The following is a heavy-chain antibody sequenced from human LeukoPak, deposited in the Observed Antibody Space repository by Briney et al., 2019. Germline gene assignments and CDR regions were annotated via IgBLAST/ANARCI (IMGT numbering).Heavy chain of an antibody. J-gene: IGHJ5*02. V-gene: IGHV3-7*01. D-gene: IGHD3-22*01. CDR2: IKQDESEK. CDR3: AREFGKDYYDVASHYYSRNWFDP. CDR1: GFAFSNYW. Sequence: PGGSLRLSCAASGFAFSNYWMTWVRQAPGKGLEWVANIKQDESEKYYVNSVKCRFTISRDNAKNSLYLQMNSLRAEDTAVYYCAREFGKDYYDVASHYYSRNWFDPWGQGTLVTVSS.